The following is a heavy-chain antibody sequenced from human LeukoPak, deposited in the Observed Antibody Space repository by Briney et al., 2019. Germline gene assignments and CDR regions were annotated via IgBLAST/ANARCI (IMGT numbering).Heavy chain of an antibody. V-gene: IGHV5-10-1*01. J-gene: IGHJ4*02. D-gene: IGHD4-17*01. Sequence: GGSLKISCKASGYTFTNYWISWVRQMPGKGLEWMGRIDPSDSYTNYSPSFQGHVTISADKSISTAYLQWSSLKASDTAMYYCARLKPDDYGDYGGSYFDYWGQGTLVTVSS. CDR1: GYTFTNYW. CDR3: ARLKPDDYGDYGGSYFDY. CDR2: IDPSDSYT.